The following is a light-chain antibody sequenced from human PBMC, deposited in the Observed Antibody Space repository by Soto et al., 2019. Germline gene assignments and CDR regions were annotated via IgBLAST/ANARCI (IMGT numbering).Light chain of an antibody. J-gene: IGKJ5*01. CDR2: DAA. CDR3: QQYDNLPIT. CDR1: QDINNY. V-gene: IGKV1-33*01. Sequence: DIQMTQSPSSLSASVGDRVTINCQASQDINNYLNWYQQKPGKAPKLLIYDAANLETGVPSRFSGSGSGTDFSFTITSLQTEDIGTYYCQQYDNLPITFGQGTRLEIK.